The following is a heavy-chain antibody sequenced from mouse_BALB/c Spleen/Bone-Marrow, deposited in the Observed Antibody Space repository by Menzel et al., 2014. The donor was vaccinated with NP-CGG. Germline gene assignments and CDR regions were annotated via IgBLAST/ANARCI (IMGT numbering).Heavy chain of an antibody. J-gene: IGHJ3*01. CDR1: GFDFSRYW. CDR3: ARPPLYYDYAWFAY. D-gene: IGHD2-4*01. Sequence: EVKLMESGGGLVQPGGSLKLSCAASGFDFSRYWMSWVRQAPGKGLEWIGETNPDSSTINYTPSLKDKFIISRDNAKNTLYLRMSKVRSEDTALYYCARPPLYYDYAWFAYWGQGTLVTVSA. CDR2: TNPDSSTI. V-gene: IGHV4-1*02.